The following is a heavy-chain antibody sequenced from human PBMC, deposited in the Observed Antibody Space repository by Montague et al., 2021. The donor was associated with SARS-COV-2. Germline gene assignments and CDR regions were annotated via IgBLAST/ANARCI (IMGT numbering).Heavy chain of an antibody. CDR3: ARHKRWRIAAAGRDFDY. V-gene: IGHV4-39*01. Sequence: SETLSLTCTVSGGSIRSGDYYWSWIQQSPGKGLEWIGSIYYSGSTYYNPSLKSRVTISVDTSKNQFSLKLSSVTAADMAVYYCARHKRWRIAAAGRDFDYWGQGTLVTVSS. CDR1: GGSIRSGDYY. J-gene: IGHJ4*02. D-gene: IGHD6-13*01. CDR2: IYYSGST.